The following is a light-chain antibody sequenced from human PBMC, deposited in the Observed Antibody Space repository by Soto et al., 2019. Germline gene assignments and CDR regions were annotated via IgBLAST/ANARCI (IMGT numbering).Light chain of an antibody. CDR2: GAS. J-gene: IGKJ1*01. V-gene: IGKV3-20*01. Sequence: EIVLTQSPGTLSLSPGERATLSCRASQSVSSSYLAWYQQKPGQAPRLLIYGASSRATGIPDGFSGSESGTDFTLTISRLEPEDFAVYYCQQYGSSPRTFGQGTKVDIK. CDR1: QSVSSSY. CDR3: QQYGSSPRT.